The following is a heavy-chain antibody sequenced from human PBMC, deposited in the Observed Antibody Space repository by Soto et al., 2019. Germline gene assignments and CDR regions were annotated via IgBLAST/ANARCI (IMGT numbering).Heavy chain of an antibody. D-gene: IGHD6-13*01. CDR3: ARDGAAGAQ. Sequence: QVQLVQSGAEVRKPGASVKVSCRTSGYTFTHYYVHWVRQAPGQALECLGIINPASGSTNYAPELQGRVTLTMHTSTTTVYVELSGRRAEDTGIFYCARDGAAGAQWGQGNLVTVSS. J-gene: IGHJ4*02. CDR1: GYTFTHYY. V-gene: IGHV1-46*04. CDR2: INPASGST.